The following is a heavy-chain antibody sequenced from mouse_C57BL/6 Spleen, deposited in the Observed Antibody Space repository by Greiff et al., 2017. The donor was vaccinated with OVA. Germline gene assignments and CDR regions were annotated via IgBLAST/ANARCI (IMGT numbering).Heavy chain of an antibody. Sequence: VQLQQSGAELVRPGASVTLSCKASGYTFTDYEMHWVKQTPVHGLEWIGAIDPETGGTAYNQKFKGKAILTADKSSSTAYMELRSLTSEDSAVYYCTRSGLAPYAMDYWGQGTSVTVSS. CDR2: IDPETGGT. D-gene: IGHD3-1*01. J-gene: IGHJ4*01. CDR1: GYTFTDYE. V-gene: IGHV1-15*01. CDR3: TRSGLAPYAMDY.